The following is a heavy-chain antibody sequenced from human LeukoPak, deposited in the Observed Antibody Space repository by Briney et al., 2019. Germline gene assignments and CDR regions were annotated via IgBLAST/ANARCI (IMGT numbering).Heavy chain of an antibody. V-gene: IGHV3-23*01. CDR3: AKDTYYDSSPKDY. D-gene: IGHD3-16*01. CDR2: ISGSGGST. J-gene: IGHJ4*02. CDR1: GLTFSSYA. Sequence: GGSLRLSCAASGLTFSSYAMSWVRQAPGKGLEWVSAISGSGGSTYYADSVKGRFTISRDNSKNTLYLQMNSLRAEDTAVYYCAKDTYYDSSPKDYWGQGTLVTVSS.